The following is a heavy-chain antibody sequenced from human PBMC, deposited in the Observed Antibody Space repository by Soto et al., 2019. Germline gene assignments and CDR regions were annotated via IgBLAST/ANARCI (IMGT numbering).Heavy chain of an antibody. CDR1: GGSFGKSA. D-gene: IGHD3-3*01. CDR3: ATGVIWIGYFTVDS. Sequence: SVKVSCKASGGSFGKSAINWVRQTPGQGLEWLGGFIPVYRTLNYAQKFQGRVTITADESTGTAYMTLSSLASDDTAVYYCATGVIWIGYFTVDSWGQGTQVTVSS. V-gene: IGHV1-69*13. J-gene: IGHJ4*02. CDR2: FIPVYRTL.